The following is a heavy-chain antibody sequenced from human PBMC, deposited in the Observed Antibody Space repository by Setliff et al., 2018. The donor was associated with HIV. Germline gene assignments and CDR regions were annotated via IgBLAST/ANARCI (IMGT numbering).Heavy chain of an antibody. CDR3: ARVGSYWTQFDY. CDR2: INPSGGST. CDR1: GDIFTSYY. V-gene: IGHV1-46*01. Sequence: ASVKVSCKASGDIFTSYYMHWVRQAPGQGPEWMGVINPSGGSTIYAQKFQGRVSMTRNTSISTAYMELSSLRSEDTAVYYCARVGSYWTQFDYWGQGTLVTVSS. J-gene: IGHJ4*01. D-gene: IGHD2-15*01.